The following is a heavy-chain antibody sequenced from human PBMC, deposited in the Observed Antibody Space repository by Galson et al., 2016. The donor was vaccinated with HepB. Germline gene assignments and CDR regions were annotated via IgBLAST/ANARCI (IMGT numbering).Heavy chain of an antibody. D-gene: IGHD3-10*01. J-gene: IGHJ6*02. V-gene: IGHV1-18*01. CDR1: GYMFSNYG. CDR3: ARDMEVRGLTRYYFYHGLDV. CDR2: ISAHNDNT. Sequence: SCKASGYMFSNYGISWVRQAPGQGLEWLGWISAHNDNTKYAQKVQGRVTLTTDIFTTTAYMELRSLRSDDTAVYYCARDMEVRGLTRYYFYHGLDVWGQGTTVTVS.